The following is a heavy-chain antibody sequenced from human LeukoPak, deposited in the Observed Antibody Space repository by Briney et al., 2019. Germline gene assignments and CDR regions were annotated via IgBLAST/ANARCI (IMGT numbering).Heavy chain of an antibody. J-gene: IGHJ4*02. CDR1: GYTFTSYG. D-gene: IGHD2-21*02. CDR2: INAYNGNT. Sequence: ASVKVSCKASGYTFTSYGISWVRQAPGQGLEWMGWINAYNGNTNYAQKLQGRVTMTTDPSTSTAYMELRSLRSDDTAVYYCARDSKEYCGGDCYSFYWGQGTLVTVSS. CDR3: ARDSKEYCGGDCYSFY. V-gene: IGHV1-18*01.